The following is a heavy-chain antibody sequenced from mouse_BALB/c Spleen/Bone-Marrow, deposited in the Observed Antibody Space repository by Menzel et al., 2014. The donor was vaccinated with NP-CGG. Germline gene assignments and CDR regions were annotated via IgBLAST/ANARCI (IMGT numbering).Heavy chain of an antibody. CDR2: ISYSGST. V-gene: IGHV3-8*02. D-gene: IGHD1-1*01. CDR1: GDSITSGY. CDR3: AITTVVATDY. Sequence: EVQLVESGPSLVKPSQTLSLPCSVTGDSITSGYWNWIRKFPGNKLEYMGYISYSGSTYYNPSLKSRISITRDASKNXYYLQLNSVTTEDTATYYCAITTVVATDYWGQGTSVTVSS. J-gene: IGHJ4*01.